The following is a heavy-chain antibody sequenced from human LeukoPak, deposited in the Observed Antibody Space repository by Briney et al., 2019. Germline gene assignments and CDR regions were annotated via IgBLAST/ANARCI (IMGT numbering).Heavy chain of an antibody. CDR3: ARGRYYDGSGSFTDY. J-gene: IGHJ4*02. CDR1: GYTFTSYG. Sequence: GASVKVSCKASGYTFTSYGISWVRQAPGQGLEWMGWINPNSGDTNYAQKFQGRVTMTRDTSVSTVYIELRRLKSDDTGVYYCARGRYYDGSGSFTDYWGQGTLVTVSS. D-gene: IGHD3-22*01. CDR2: INPNSGDT. V-gene: IGHV1-2*02.